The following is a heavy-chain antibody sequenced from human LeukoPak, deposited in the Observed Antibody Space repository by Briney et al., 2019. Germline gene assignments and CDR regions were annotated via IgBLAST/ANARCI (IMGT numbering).Heavy chain of an antibody. Sequence: GGSLRLSCAASGFTFSSYAMIWVRQAPGKGLEWVSAISGSGGSTYYADSVKGRFTISRDNSKNTLYLQMNSLRAEDTAVYYCAKDIAYYYDSSGYYGYWGQGTLVTVSS. D-gene: IGHD3-22*01. CDR2: ISGSGGST. CDR3: AKDIAYYYDSSGYYGY. J-gene: IGHJ4*02. V-gene: IGHV3-23*01. CDR1: GFTFSSYA.